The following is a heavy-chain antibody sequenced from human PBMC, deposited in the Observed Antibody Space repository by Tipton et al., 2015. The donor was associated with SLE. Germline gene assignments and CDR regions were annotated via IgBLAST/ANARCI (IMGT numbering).Heavy chain of an antibody. CDR3: ARTNWLDS. CDR1: GFTFSTSW. CDR2: IKGDGSEK. Sequence: SLRLSCAASGFTFSTSWMNWVRRAPGKGLEWVAHIKGDGSEKNYVDSVKGRFTISRDNARNSLYLQMNSLRDEDTALYYCARTNWLDSWGQGTLVTVSS. V-gene: IGHV3-7*01. J-gene: IGHJ5*01.